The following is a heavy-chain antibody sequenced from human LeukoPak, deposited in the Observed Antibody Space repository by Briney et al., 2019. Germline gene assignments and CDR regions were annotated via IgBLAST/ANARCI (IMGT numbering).Heavy chain of an antibody. V-gene: IGHV1-69*05. CDR2: IIPIFGTA. CDR1: GGTFSSYA. J-gene: IGHJ3*02. D-gene: IGHD5-12*01. Sequence: SVKVSCKASGGTFSSYAISWVRQAPGQGLEWMGGIIPIFGTATYAQKFQGRVTITTDESTSTAYMELSSLRSEDTAVYYCARGTYSGYDFVGAFDIWGQGTMVTVSS. CDR3: ARGTYSGYDFVGAFDI.